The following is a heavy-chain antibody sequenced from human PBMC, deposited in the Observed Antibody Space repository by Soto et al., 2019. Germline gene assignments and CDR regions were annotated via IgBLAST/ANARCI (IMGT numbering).Heavy chain of an antibody. J-gene: IGHJ4*02. CDR1: GFTFSSYA. V-gene: IGHV3-23*01. Sequence: SGGSLRLSCAASGFTFSSYAMSWVRQAPGKGLEWVSAISGSGGSTYYADSVKGRFTISRDNSKNTLYLQMNSLRAEDTAVYYCAKTGLRYFDRTSFDYWGQGTLVTVSS. D-gene: IGHD3-9*01. CDR2: ISGSGGST. CDR3: AKTGLRYFDRTSFDY.